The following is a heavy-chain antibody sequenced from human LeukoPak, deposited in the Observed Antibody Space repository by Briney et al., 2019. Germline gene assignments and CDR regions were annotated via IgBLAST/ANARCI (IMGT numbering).Heavy chain of an antibody. Sequence: PGGSLRLSCVASGFTFSSYWMTWVRQAPGKGLEWVSLISGTGGSLYYADSVKGRFTISRDNFKNTMYLQMNSLRAEDTAVYYCAKDYEPLVGVHRWGDWFDPWGQGTLVTVSS. V-gene: IGHV3-23*01. CDR2: ISGTGGSL. D-gene: IGHD1-26*01. J-gene: IGHJ5*02. CDR1: GFTFSSYW. CDR3: AKDYEPLVGVHRWGDWFDP.